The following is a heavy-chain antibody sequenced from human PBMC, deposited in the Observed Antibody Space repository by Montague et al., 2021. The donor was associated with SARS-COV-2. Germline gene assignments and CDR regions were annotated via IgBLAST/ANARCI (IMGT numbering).Heavy chain of an antibody. D-gene: IGHD5-18*01. Sequence: SLRLSCAAAGFTFSRYSMNWVRQAPGKGLEWISYLSMSETRTQYADSVKGRFTISRDNARNSLYLQMRSLTGGDTAVYYCARVASEHTAMAPDYWGQGTLVTVSS. CDR1: GFTFSRYS. V-gene: IGHV3-48*04. CDR2: LSMSETRT. CDR3: ARVASEHTAMAPDY. J-gene: IGHJ4*02.